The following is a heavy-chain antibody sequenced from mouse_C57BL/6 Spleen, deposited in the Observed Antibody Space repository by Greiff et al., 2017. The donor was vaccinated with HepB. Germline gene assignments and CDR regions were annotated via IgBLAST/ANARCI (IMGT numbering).Heavy chain of an antibody. CDR1: GYTFTSYW. Sequence: QVQLKQPGAELVKPGASVKLSCKASGYTFTSYWMHWVKQRPGRGLEWIGRIDPNSGGTKYNEKFKSKATLTVDKPSSTAYMQLSSLTSEDSAVYYCARHPLYYYGSSYGYFDVWGTGTTVTVSS. CDR2: IDPNSGGT. V-gene: IGHV1-72*01. CDR3: ARHPLYYYGSSYGYFDV. J-gene: IGHJ1*03. D-gene: IGHD1-1*01.